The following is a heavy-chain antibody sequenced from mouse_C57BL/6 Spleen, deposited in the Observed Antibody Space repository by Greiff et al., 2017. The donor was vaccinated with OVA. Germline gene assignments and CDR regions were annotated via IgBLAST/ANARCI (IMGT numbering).Heavy chain of an antibody. Sequence: EVKLVESGGGLVQPGGSLSLSCAASGFTFTDYYMSWVRQPPGKALEWLGFIRNKANGYTTEYSASVKGRFTISRDNSQSILYLQMNALRAEDSATYYCARYTGGFAYWGQGTLVTVSA. CDR3: ARYTGGFAY. D-gene: IGHD4-1*01. J-gene: IGHJ3*01. CDR1: GFTFTDYY. CDR2: IRNKANGYTT. V-gene: IGHV7-3*01.